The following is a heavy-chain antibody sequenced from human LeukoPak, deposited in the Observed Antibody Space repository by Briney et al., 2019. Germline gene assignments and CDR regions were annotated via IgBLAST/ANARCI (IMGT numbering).Heavy chain of an antibody. D-gene: IGHD6-13*01. J-gene: IGHJ4*02. V-gene: IGHV4-39*07. CDR3: ARAQYSSSWYIDY. CDR2: VYSSRNT. Sequence: PSETLSLTCTVSGGSITSGSFYWGWIRQPPGKGLEWIASVYSSRNTYYKPSLQSRLTISLDTSKNQFSLKLSSVTAADTAVYYCARAQYSSSWYIDYWGQGTLVTVSS. CDR1: GGSITSGSFY.